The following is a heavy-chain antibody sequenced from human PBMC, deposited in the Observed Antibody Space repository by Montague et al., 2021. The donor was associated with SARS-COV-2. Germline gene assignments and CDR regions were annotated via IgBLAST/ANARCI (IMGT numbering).Heavy chain of an antibody. J-gene: IGHJ6*03. V-gene: IGHV4-59*01. CDR3: ARALVPEEWLFGGDYYYYMDV. CDR2: IYYSGST. Sequence: SETLSLTCTVSGGSISSYYWSWIRQPPGTGLEWIGYIYYSGSTNXXPSLTSRVTISVDTSKNQFSLKLSSVTAAATAVDYCARALVPEEWLFGGDYYYYMDVWGKGTTVTVSS. D-gene: IGHD3-3*01. CDR1: GGSISSYY.